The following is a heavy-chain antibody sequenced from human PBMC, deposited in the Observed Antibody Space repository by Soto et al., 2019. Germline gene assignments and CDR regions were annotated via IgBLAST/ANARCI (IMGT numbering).Heavy chain of an antibody. CDR1: GYTFTSYD. J-gene: IGHJ6*02. D-gene: IGHD1-1*01. Sequence: QVQLVQSGAEVKKPGASVKVSCKASGYTFTSYDINWVRQATGQGLEWMGWMNPNSGNTGYAQKFQGGATMTRNTSISTAYMELCSLRSEDTAVYCCARERTGTTRMEVWGQWTKVTVSS. CDR2: MNPNSGNT. CDR3: ARERTGTTRMEV. V-gene: IGHV1-8*01.